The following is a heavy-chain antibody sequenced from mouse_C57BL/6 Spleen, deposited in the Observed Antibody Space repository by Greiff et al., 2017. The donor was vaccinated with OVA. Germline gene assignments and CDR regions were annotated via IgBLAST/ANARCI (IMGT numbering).Heavy chain of an antibody. CDR3: TRLDPYYYGSSLYAMDY. D-gene: IGHD1-1*01. V-gene: IGHV1-5*01. Sequence: VQLQQSGTVLARPGASVKMSCKTSGYTFTSYWMHWVKQRPGQGLEWIGAIYPGNSDTSYNQKFKGKAKLTAVTSASTAYMELSSLTNEDSAVYYCTRLDPYYYGSSLYAMDYWGQGTSVTVSS. CDR1: GYTFTSYW. CDR2: IYPGNSDT. J-gene: IGHJ4*01.